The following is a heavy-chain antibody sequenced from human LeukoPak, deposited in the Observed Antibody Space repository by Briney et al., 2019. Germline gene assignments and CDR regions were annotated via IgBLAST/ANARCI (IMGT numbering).Heavy chain of an antibody. D-gene: IGHD2-2*01. CDR2: ISGSGGST. V-gene: IGHV3-23*01. CDR1: GFTFSSYA. Sequence: GGSLRLSCAASGFTFSSYAMSWVRQAPGKGLEWVSAISGSGGSTYYADSVKGRFTISRDNSKNTLYLQMNSLRAEDTAVYYCAKDLYIVVVPAAPESVDIWGQGTMVTVSS. J-gene: IGHJ3*02. CDR3: AKDLYIVVVPAAPESVDI.